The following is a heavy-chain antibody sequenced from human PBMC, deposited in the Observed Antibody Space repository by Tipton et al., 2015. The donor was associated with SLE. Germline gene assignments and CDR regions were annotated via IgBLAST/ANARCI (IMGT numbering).Heavy chain of an antibody. CDR2: IYYSGST. CDR3: ARGPTRIYLDY. V-gene: IGHV4-59*01. CDR1: GASMNNYY. J-gene: IGHJ4*02. Sequence: GLVKPSETLSLTCTVSGASMNNYYWSWIRQPPGRGPEWIAYIYYSGSTNYNPSLKSRVAISVDTSKNQFSLNLTSVTAADTAVYYCARGPTRIYLDYWGQGTLVTVSS.